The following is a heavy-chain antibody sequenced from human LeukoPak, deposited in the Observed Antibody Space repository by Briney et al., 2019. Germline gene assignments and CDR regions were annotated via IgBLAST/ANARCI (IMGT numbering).Heavy chain of an antibody. CDR3: AREAVGYRGFDY. CDR2: ISGSGSTI. V-gene: IGHV3-11*01. Sequence: GGSLRLSCATSGFTFSDYYMSWIRQAPGKGLEYILYISGSGSTIYYADSVKGRFAISRDNAKNSLYLQMSSLRAEDTAVYYCAREAVGYRGFDYWGQGTLVTVSS. D-gene: IGHD3-10*01. CDR1: GFTFSDYY. J-gene: IGHJ4*02.